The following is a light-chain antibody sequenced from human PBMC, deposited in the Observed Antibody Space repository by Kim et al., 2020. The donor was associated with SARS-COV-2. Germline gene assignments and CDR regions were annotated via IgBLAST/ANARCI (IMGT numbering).Light chain of an antibody. Sequence: VSPGQTASITCSGDKLGDKYACWYQQKPGQAPVLVIYQDSKRPSGIPERFSGSNSGNTATLTISGTQAMDEADYYCQAWDSSTYVFGTGTKVTVL. CDR1: KLGDKY. V-gene: IGLV3-1*01. CDR3: QAWDSSTYV. J-gene: IGLJ1*01. CDR2: QDS.